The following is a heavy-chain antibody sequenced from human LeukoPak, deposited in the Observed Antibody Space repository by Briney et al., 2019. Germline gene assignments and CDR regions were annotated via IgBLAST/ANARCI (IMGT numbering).Heavy chain of an antibody. V-gene: IGHV3-23*01. D-gene: IGHD2-2*01. CDR3: AKDRPDIVVVPAADPFDY. CDR1: GFTFSSYA. Sequence: EGSLRLSCAASGFTFSSYAMSWVRQAPGKGLEWVTAISGSGGSTYYADSVKGRFTISRDNSKNTLYLQINSLRTQDTAVYYCAKDRPDIVVVPAADPFDYWGQGTLVTVSS. CDR2: ISGSGGST. J-gene: IGHJ4*02.